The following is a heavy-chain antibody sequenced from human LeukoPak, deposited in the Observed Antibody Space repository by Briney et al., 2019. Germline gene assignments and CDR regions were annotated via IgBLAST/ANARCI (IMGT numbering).Heavy chain of an antibody. CDR2: IIPIFGTA. Sequence: GASVKVSCKASGGTFSSYAISWVRQAPGQGLEWMGGIIPIFGTANYAQKFQGRVTITADESTSTAYMELSSLRSEDTAVYYCARDSGYSGYDERFDYWGQGTLVTVSS. V-gene: IGHV1-69*13. J-gene: IGHJ4*02. CDR1: GGTFSSYA. D-gene: IGHD5-12*01. CDR3: ARDSGYSGYDERFDY.